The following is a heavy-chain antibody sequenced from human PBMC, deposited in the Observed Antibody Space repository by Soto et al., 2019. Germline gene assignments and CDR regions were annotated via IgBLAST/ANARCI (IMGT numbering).Heavy chain of an antibody. CDR2: IYPSDSYT. Sequence: GESLNISWKGSGYNFAGYWISWVCQMPGKGLELMGIIYPSDSYTRYRPSFQGQVTISADKSISSAYLQWSSLRASDTAMYYCARGGVSTRTFDYWGQGTPVTGLL. D-gene: IGHD3-3*01. CDR3: ARGGVSTRTFDY. V-gene: IGHV5-51*01. J-gene: IGHJ4*02. CDR1: GYNFAGYW.